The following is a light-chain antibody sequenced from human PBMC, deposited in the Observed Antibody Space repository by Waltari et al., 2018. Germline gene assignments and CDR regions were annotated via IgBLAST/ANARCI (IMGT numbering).Light chain of an antibody. J-gene: IGLJ2*01. Sequence: QSALTQPRSVTGSPGQSVTISCTGTSSDVGGYTYVSRYQQHPGKAPKLMIYDVSKRPSGVPDRFSGSKSGNTASLTISGLQAEDEADYYCCSYAGSYTYVVFGGGTKLTVL. CDR1: SSDVGGYTY. CDR2: DVS. CDR3: CSYAGSYTYVV. V-gene: IGLV2-11*01.